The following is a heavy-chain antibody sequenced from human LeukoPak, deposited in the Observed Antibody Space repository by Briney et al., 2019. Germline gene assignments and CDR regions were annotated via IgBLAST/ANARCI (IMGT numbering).Heavy chain of an antibody. CDR1: GGSISSYY. CDR3: AREIAYGDYYTGYFDY. Sequence: PSETLSLTCTVSGGSISSYYWSWIRQPPGKGLEWIGYIYYSGSTNYNPSLKSRVTISVDTSKNQFSLKLSSVTAADTAVYYCAREIAYGDYYTGYFDYWGQGTLVTVSS. CDR2: IYYSGST. D-gene: IGHD4-17*01. V-gene: IGHV4-59*01. J-gene: IGHJ4*02.